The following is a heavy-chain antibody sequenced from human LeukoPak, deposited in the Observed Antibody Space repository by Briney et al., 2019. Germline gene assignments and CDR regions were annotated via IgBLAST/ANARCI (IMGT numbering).Heavy chain of an antibody. CDR1: GFTFNKAW. J-gene: IGHJ3*02. CDR3: TTDRVSSGYYYVSSFDM. Sequence: GGSLRLSCAASGFTFNKAWMNWVRQTPGKGLEWVGRIKSKSDGGTTAYAAPLKGRFTILRDDSKNTVYLQMDSLETEDTAMYYCTTDRVSSGYYYVSSFDMWGQGTMATVSS. D-gene: IGHD3-22*01. CDR2: IKSKSDGGTT. V-gene: IGHV3-15*01.